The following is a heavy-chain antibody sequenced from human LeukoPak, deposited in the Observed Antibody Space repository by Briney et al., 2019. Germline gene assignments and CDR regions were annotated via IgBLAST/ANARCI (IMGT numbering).Heavy chain of an antibody. D-gene: IGHD2-21*02. CDR2: INPNSGGT. CDR3: ASSMVVTAITGY. J-gene: IGHJ4*02. V-gene: IGHV1-2*04. CDR1: GYTFTGYY. Sequence: ASVTVSCKASGYTFTGYYMHWVRQAPGQGLEWMGWINPNSGGTNYAQKFQGWVTMTRDTSISTAYMELSRLRSDDTAVYYCASSMVVTAITGYWGQGTLVTVSS.